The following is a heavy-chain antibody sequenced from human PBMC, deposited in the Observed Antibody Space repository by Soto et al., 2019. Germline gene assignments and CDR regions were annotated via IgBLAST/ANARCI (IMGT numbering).Heavy chain of an antibody. CDR1: GGSISSSSYY. D-gene: IGHD6-19*01. CDR3: TREVAGISKGEP. Sequence: SETLSLTCTVSGGSISSSSYYWAWVRQPPGKGLEWIGSIYYNGNSYYKPSLKSRVTISIDTSRNQFSLKVTSVTAEDTAVYFCTREVAGISKGEPWGQGTVVTVSS. CDR2: IYYNGNS. V-gene: IGHV4-39*01. J-gene: IGHJ4*02.